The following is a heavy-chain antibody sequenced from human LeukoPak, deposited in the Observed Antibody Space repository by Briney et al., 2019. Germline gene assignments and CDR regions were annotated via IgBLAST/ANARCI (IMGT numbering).Heavy chain of an antibody. J-gene: IGHJ4*02. Sequence: ASVKVSCKASGYTFTGYYMHWVRQAPGQGLEWMGWINPNSGGTNYAQKFRGRVTMTRDTSISTAYMELSRLRSDDTAVYYCAIGYIVATTFDYWGQGTLVTVSS. CDR1: GYTFTGYY. D-gene: IGHD5-12*01. CDR3: AIGYIVATTFDY. V-gene: IGHV1-2*02. CDR2: INPNSGGT.